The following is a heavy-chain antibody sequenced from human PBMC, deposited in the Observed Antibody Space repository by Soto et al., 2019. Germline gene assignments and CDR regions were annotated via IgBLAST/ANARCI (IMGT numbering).Heavy chain of an antibody. D-gene: IGHD1-26*01. V-gene: IGHV3-15*01. Sequence: GGSLRLSCAASGFTFNNAWMNWVRQAPGKGLEWVGRIKSKTDGGTTDYAAPVKGRFTISRDDSKNTLYLQMNSLKTEDTAVYYCTKDLHSGSYYVPLVDYWGQGTLVTVSS. CDR2: IKSKTDGGTT. CDR3: TKDLHSGSYYVPLVDY. CDR1: GFTFNNAW. J-gene: IGHJ4*02.